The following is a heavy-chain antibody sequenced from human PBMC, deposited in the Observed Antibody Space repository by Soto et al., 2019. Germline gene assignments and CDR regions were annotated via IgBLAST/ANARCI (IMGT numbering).Heavy chain of an antibody. J-gene: IGHJ4*02. D-gene: IGHD5-12*01. V-gene: IGHV1-69*01. Sequence: QVQLVQSGAELKKPGSSVKVSCKASGGSFSNFGISWVRQAPGQGLEWMGGIVPVFGRPNYAQRFRGRLTITAYESTSTGYMELISLRSDVTAVYYCAREGGGYNFWGQGTQVTVSS. CDR2: IVPVFGRP. CDR1: GGSFSNFG. CDR3: AREGGGYNF.